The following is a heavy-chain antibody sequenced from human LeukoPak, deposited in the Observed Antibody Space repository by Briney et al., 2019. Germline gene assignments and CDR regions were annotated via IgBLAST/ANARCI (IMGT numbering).Heavy chain of an antibody. CDR2: INPNSGGT. CDR3: ARGAGIAVAAAFDY. V-gene: IGHV1-2*02. J-gene: IGHJ4*02. D-gene: IGHD6-19*01. CDR1: GYTFTGYY. Sequence: ASVKVSCKASGYTFTGYYMHWVRQAPGQGLEWMGWINPNSGGTNYAQKFQGRVTMTRDTSISTAYMELSRLRSDDTAVYYCARGAGIAVAAAFDYWGQGTLVTVSS.